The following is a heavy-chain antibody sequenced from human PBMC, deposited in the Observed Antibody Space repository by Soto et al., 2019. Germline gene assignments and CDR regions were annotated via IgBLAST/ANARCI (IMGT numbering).Heavy chain of an antibody. Sequence: EVQLVESGGGLVQPGVSLRLSCAASGFTFSTYSMNWVRQAPGKGLEWISYITKSSRTIYYADSVKGRFTISRDNAKNSLYLQMNSLRAEDTAVYYCTMDHGYGYGMDVWGQGTTVTVSS. V-gene: IGHV3-48*01. CDR2: ITKSSRTI. CDR1: GFTFSTYS. D-gene: IGHD5-12*01. J-gene: IGHJ6*02. CDR3: TMDHGYGYGMDV.